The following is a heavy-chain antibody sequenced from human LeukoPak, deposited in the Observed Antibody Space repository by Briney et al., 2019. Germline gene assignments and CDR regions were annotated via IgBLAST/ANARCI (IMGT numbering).Heavy chain of an antibody. Sequence: PSETLSLICTVSGGSIIGSGYYWAWIRQPPGKGLEWIASVYYSGSTFYNPSLKSRVAMSVDTSKKQFSLQLSSVTAADRAVYYCAREERDHDTFDIWGQGAMVTISS. D-gene: IGHD1-26*01. CDR3: AREERDHDTFDI. V-gene: IGHV4-39*02. CDR2: VYYSGST. J-gene: IGHJ3*02. CDR1: GGSIIGSGYY.